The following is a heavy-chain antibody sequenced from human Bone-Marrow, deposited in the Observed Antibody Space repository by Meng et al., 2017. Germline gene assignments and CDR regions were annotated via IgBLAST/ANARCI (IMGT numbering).Heavy chain of an antibody. CDR1: GGSFSGYY. CDR3: ARGSSSSSWYASYYYYGLDV. V-gene: IGHV4-34*01. Sequence: SETLSLTCAVYGGSFSGYYWSWIRQPPGKGLEWIGEINHSGSTNYNPSLKSRVTISVDTSKNQFSLQLSSVTAADTAVYYCARGSSSSSWYASYYYYGLDVWGQGAMVTVAS. J-gene: IGHJ6*01. D-gene: IGHD6-13*01. CDR2: INHSGST.